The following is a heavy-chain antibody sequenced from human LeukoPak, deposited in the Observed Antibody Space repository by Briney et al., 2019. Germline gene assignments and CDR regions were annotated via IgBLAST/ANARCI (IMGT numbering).Heavy chain of an antibody. CDR1: GGSISSSGYY. J-gene: IGHJ4*02. Sequence: SETLSLTCTVSGGSISSSGYYWGWIRQPPGKGLECIGIMSYSGSTYYNPSLESRITISVDTSKNQFSLKLTSVTAADTALYYCASPITYTSSWPLGYWGQGTLVTVSS. V-gene: IGHV4-39*01. CDR2: MSYSGST. D-gene: IGHD6-13*01. CDR3: ASPITYTSSWPLGY.